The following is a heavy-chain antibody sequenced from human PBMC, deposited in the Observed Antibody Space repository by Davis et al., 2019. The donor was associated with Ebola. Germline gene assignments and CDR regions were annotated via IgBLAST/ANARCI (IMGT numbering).Heavy chain of an antibody. CDR3: ARASYYDLLTGYYNTFDY. D-gene: IGHD3-9*01. V-gene: IGHV3-11*01. Sequence: GESLKISCAASGLIFNNYWMSWIRQAPGEGLEWVSYISHTGNTIYYADSVKGRFTISRDNAKNSLYMQMNSLRAEDTAVYYCARASYYDLLTGYYNTFDYWGQGALVTVSS. CDR1: GLIFNNYW. CDR2: ISHTGNTI. J-gene: IGHJ4*02.